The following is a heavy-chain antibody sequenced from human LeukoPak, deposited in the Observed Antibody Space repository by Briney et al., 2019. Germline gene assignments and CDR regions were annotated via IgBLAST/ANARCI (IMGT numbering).Heavy chain of an antibody. V-gene: IGHV4-38-2*02. CDR3: AREGTAAGTFDY. J-gene: IGHJ4*02. CDR1: GYSISSGYY. Sequence: SETLSLTCTVSGYSISSGYYWGWIRQPPGKGLEWIGSIYHSGSTYYNPSLKSRVTISVDTSKNQFSLKLSSVTAADTAVYYCAREGTAAGTFDYWGQGTLVTVSS. D-gene: IGHD6-13*01. CDR2: IYHSGST.